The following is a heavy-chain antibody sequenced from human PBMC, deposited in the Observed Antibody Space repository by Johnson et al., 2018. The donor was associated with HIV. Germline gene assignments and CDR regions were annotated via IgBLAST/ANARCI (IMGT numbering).Heavy chain of an antibody. J-gene: IGHJ3*02. D-gene: IGHD3-22*01. CDR1: GFSFSNYA. Sequence: QMLLVESGGDLVQPGKSLRLSCAASGFSFSNYAMHWVRQAPGKGPEYVCGFSTDGESTYSANSVKYRFIISRDNSKNTLYLQMNSLRAEDTAVYYCAKGIVVGVRSFDIWGQGTMVTVSS. V-gene: IGHV3-64*04. CDR2: FSTDGEST. CDR3: AKGIVVGVRSFDI.